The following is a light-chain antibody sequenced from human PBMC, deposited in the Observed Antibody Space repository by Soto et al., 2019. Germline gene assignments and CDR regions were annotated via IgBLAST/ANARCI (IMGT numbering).Light chain of an antibody. J-gene: IGKJ1*01. CDR3: QQYHNLWT. V-gene: IGKV3-15*01. Sequence: EIVLTQSPATLSVSPGERATLSGTASHYVYSNVAWFQQRPGQAPRLLIYRASTRATGTPARFSGSGSGTEFTLTITSLQSEDFALYYCQQYHNLWTFGRGTKVDIK. CDR2: RAS. CDR1: HYVYSN.